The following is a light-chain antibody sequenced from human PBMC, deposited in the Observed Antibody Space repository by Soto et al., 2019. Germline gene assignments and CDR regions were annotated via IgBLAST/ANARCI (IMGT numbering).Light chain of an antibody. J-gene: IGKJ4*01. Sequence: IVLTQSPATLSLSPGERVTLSCRASQSVNNYLAWYQQRPGQAPRLLIYDAYNRATGIPARFGGSGSGTDFTLTISSLEPEDFAVYYCQQRSSWPLTFGGGTKVEIK. V-gene: IGKV3-11*01. CDR3: QQRSSWPLT. CDR2: DAY. CDR1: QSVNNY.